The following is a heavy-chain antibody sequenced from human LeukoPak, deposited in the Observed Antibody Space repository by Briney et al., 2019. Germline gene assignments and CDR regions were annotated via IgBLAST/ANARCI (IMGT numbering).Heavy chain of an antibody. V-gene: IGHV3-21*01. Sequence: EGSLRLSCTVSGFTFSSYTMHWVRQAPGKGLEWVSSISSSGLYIYFADSLKGRFTISRDNAKNSLYLQVNSLRAEDTAVYYCAREFEPDYFDYWGQGTLVTVSS. CDR1: GFTFSSYT. J-gene: IGHJ4*02. D-gene: IGHD1-14*01. CDR2: ISSSGLYI. CDR3: AREFEPDYFDY.